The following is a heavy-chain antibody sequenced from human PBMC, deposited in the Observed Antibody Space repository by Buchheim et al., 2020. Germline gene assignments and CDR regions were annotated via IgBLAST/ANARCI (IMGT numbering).Heavy chain of an antibody. V-gene: IGHV4-31*03. CDR3: ARELVATTTLDY. CDR1: GGSISSGDYY. CDR2: FYYSGST. D-gene: IGHD5-12*01. Sequence: QVQLQESGPGLVKPSQTLSLTCSVSGGSISSGDYYWTWIRQHPGKGLEWIGYFYYSGSTYYNPSLKSRVIISVDTSKNQFSLKLTSVTAADTAVYYCARELVATTTLDYWGQGTL. J-gene: IGHJ4*02.